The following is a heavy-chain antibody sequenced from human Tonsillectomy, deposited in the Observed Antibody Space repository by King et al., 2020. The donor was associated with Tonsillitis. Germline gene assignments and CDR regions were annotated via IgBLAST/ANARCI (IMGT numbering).Heavy chain of an antibody. Sequence: QLVQSGAEVKKPGASVKVSCKASGYTFTSYDIYWVRQATGQGLEWMGWMNPNSGNTGFAQKFQGRVTMTRDTSISTAYMELSSLRSEDAAVYYCAIFFFTHYYSLDVWGQGTTVTVSS. D-gene: IGHD3-3*01. CDR2: MNPNSGNT. V-gene: IGHV1-8*01. J-gene: IGHJ6*02. CDR3: AIFFFTHYYSLDV. CDR1: GYTFTSYD.